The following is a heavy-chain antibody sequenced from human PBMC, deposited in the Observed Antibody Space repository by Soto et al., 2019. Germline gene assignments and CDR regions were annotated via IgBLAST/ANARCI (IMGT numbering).Heavy chain of an antibody. D-gene: IGHD1-1*01. Sequence: AVKVSCKASGDSFSKYTVNWVRQAPRQGLEWMGGIIPCFGTTNYAPTLQDRVTITADESMNTVYMELSSLRSEDTALYYCARGRGLYNSGRSQLDSWGQGTLVTAPQ. CDR2: IIPCFGTT. V-gene: IGHV1-69*13. J-gene: IGHJ4*02. CDR1: GDSFSKYT. CDR3: ARGRGLYNSGRSQLDS.